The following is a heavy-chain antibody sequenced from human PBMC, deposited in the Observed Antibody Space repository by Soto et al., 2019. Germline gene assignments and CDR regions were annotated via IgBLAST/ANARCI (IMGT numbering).Heavy chain of an antibody. CDR3: ARGFRHGFSGYYSPNDY. Sequence: SETLSLTCPVSGGSVSSGSYYWSWIRQPPGKGLEWIGYIYYSGSTNYNPSLKSRVTISVDTSKNQFSLKLSSVTAADTAVYYCARGFRHGFSGYYSPNDYWGQGTLVTVSS. V-gene: IGHV4-61*01. J-gene: IGHJ4*02. D-gene: IGHD3-22*01. CDR1: GGSVSSGSYY. CDR2: IYYSGST.